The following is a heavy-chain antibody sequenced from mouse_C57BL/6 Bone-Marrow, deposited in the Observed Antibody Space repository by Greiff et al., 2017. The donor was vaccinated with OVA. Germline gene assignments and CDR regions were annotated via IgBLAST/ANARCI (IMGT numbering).Heavy chain of an antibody. CDR1: GYAFTNYL. D-gene: IGHD3-2*02. CDR3: ARELRLRFAY. CDR2: INPGSGGT. J-gene: IGHJ3*01. Sequence: QVQLQQSGAELVRPGTSVKVSCKASGYAFTNYLIEWVKQRPGQGLEWIGVINPGSGGTNYNEKFKGKATLTADKSSRTAYMRLSSLTSEDSAVYFCARELRLRFAYWGQGTLVTVSA. V-gene: IGHV1-54*01.